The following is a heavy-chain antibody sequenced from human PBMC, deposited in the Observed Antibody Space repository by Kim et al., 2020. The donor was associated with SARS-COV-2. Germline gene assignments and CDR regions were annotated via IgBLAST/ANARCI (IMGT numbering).Heavy chain of an antibody. V-gene: IGHV3-33*01. CDR3: ARDLVGDYYDSSGLDY. CDR1: GFTFSSYG. J-gene: IGHJ4*02. Sequence: GGSLRLSCAASGFTFSSYGMHWVRQAPGKGLEWVAVIWYDGSNKYYADSVKGRFTISRDNSKNTLYLQMNSLRAEDTAVYYCARDLVGDYYDSSGLDYWGQGTLVTVSS. CDR2: IWYDGSNK. D-gene: IGHD3-22*01.